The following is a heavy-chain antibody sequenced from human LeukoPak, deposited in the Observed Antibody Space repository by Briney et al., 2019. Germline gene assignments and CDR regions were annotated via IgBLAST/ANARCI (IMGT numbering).Heavy chain of an antibody. D-gene: IGHD2-15*01. CDR1: GFTFSSYG. CDR3: AKVRRAATGTYYYYYMDV. J-gene: IGHJ6*03. CDR2: IRYDGSNK. V-gene: IGHV3-30*02. Sequence: GGSLRLSCAASGFTFSSYGMHWVRQAPGKGLGWVAFIRYDGSNKYYADSVKGRFTMSRDKSKNQLSLQMNSLAVEDTAVYYCAKVRRAATGTYYYYYMDVWGKGTTVTVSS.